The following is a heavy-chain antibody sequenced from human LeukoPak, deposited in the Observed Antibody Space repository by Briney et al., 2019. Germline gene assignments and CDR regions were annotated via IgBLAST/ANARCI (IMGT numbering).Heavy chain of an antibody. CDR3: VPSAMPELDY. D-gene: IGHD2-2*01. CDR2: LQSDGITT. V-gene: IGHV3-74*01. J-gene: IGHJ4*02. Sequence: AGGSLRLSCAASGFTFSNYWMHWVRQAPGKGLVWVSCLQSDGITTSYADSVKGRFTISSDNAKNTLYLQMNSLKAEDTAVYYRVPSAMPELDYWGQGTLVTVSS. CDR1: GFTFSNYW.